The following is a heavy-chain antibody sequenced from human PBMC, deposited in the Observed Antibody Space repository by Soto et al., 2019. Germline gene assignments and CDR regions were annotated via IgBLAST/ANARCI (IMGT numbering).Heavy chain of an antibody. CDR3: ARSGFSSYGMDV. V-gene: IGHV5-51*01. Sequence: GESLKISCQASGYIFATYWIGWVRQMPGKGLEWMGIIYPSDSDTRYSPAFQGQVTISADKSISTAYLQLSSLRASDTALYYCARSGFSSYGMDVWGQGTTVTVSS. CDR2: IYPSDSDT. D-gene: IGHD5-12*01. CDR1: GYIFATYW. J-gene: IGHJ6*02.